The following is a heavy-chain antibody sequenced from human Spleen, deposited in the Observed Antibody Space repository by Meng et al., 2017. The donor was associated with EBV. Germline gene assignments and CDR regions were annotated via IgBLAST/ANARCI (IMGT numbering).Heavy chain of an antibody. V-gene: IGHV1-69*01. D-gene: IGHD3-10*01. CDR3: ASESGRGYTPDY. Sequence: QVHLVRVGADGSNTGSSVKVSCKRSGDTFMRDPISWVRQAPGQGLEWMGGLIPMSGAPNYAQKFQGRITITADESTSTQYMDLSSLRSEDTAVYYCASESGRGYTPDYWGQGTLVTVSS. CDR2: LIPMSGAP. J-gene: IGHJ4*02. CDR1: GDTFMRDP.